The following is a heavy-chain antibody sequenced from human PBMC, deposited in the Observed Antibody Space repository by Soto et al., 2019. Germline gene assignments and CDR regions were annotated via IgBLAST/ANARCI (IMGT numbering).Heavy chain of an antibody. CDR1: GYTSNNYG. J-gene: IGHJ5*02. D-gene: IGHD6-6*01. V-gene: IGHV1-18*01. CDR2: LNTSNGNT. Sequence: QVQLVQYGGEVKKPGASVRVSCKASGYTSNNYGISWVRQAPGQGLEWMGWLNTSNGNTNYAQKFQDRVSMTTDTSTSRASMEFRSLRSDDTAGYYCERDVLYSTSGDRRFEPWGQGTLVTVSS. CDR3: ERDVLYSTSGDRRFEP.